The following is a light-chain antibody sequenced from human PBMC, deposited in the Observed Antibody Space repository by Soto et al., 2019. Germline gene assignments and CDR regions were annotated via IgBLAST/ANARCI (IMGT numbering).Light chain of an antibody. J-gene: IGLJ2*01. CDR1: SSNIGAGYD. CDR2: GNS. CDR3: QSYDSSLSGHVV. Sequence: QSALTQPPSVSGAPGQRVTISCTGSSSNIGAGYDVHWYQQLPGTAPKLLIYGNSNRPSGVPDRFSGSKSGTSASLAITGLRAEDEADYYCQSYDSSLSGHVVFGGGTQLTVL. V-gene: IGLV1-40*01.